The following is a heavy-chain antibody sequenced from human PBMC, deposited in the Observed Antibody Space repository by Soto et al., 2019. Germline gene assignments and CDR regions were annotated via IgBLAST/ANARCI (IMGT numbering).Heavy chain of an antibody. CDR3: ARLDNTGAYQSFDY. J-gene: IGHJ4*02. CDR1: DGSIDSCKYY. D-gene: IGHD7-27*01. Sequence: LQLQESGPGLVKPSETLSLTCSVSDGSIDSCKYYWGWIRQPPGKDLEWIGSICNTGNTFYNPSLKSRVTISVDTSRNQFSLRLSSVTAADTAVYYCARLDNTGAYQSFDYWGQGTLITVSS. V-gene: IGHV4-39*01. CDR2: ICNTGNT.